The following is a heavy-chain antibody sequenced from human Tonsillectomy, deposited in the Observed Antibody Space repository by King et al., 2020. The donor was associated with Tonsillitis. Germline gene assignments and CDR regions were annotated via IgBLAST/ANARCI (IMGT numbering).Heavy chain of an antibody. CDR2: IRYDGSNK. CDR3: VAPCRGYCYCFHAFDI. D-gene: IGHD2-21*01. CDR1: GFTCSTYG. J-gene: IGHJ3*02. Sequence: QVQLVESGGGVVQPGGSLRLSCTASGFTCSTYGMHWVRQAPGKGLEGVAFIRYDGSNKYYVDSVKGRFTISRDNSKNTLYLQMNSLRAEDTAAYYCVAPCRGYCYCFHAFDIWGQGPMLTVPS. V-gene: IGHV3-30*02.